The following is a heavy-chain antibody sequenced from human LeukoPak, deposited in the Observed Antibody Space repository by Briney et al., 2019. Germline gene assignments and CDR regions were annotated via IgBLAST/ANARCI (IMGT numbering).Heavy chain of an antibody. CDR3: ARSGYSYGADAFDI. CDR1: GGSFSGYY. Sequence: PSETLSLTCAVYGGSFSGYYWSWIRQPPGKGLEWIGEINHSGSTNYNPSLKSRVTISVDTSKNQFSLKLSSVTAADTAVYYCARSGYSYGADAFDIWGQGTMVTVSS. D-gene: IGHD5-18*01. CDR2: INHSGST. V-gene: IGHV4-34*01. J-gene: IGHJ3*02.